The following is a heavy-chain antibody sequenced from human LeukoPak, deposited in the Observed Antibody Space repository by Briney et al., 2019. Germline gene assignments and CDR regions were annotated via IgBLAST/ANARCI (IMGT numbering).Heavy chain of an antibody. CDR1: GFSLTIGYF. CDR2: IFHSGST. CDR3: ARVGYNWNQWFDI. Sequence: SETLSLTCNVSGFSLTIGYFWGWIRQPPGKGLGGIRSIFHSGSTYFNPSLKSRVTMSVDTSKNQFSLQLPSVTAADTAIYYCARVGYNWNQWFDIWGQGTMVTVSS. D-gene: IGHD1-20*01. V-gene: IGHV4-38-2*02. J-gene: IGHJ3*02.